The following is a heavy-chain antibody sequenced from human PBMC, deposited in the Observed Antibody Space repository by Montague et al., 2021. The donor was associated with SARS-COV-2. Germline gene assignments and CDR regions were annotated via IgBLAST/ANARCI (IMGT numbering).Heavy chain of an antibody. V-gene: IGHV3-49*04. Sequence: SLRLSCATSGFNFRDYGMSWARRAPGKGLEWVGFIRSEATGGTTNYAASVRGRFTISRDESKSILYLQMNSLEIEDTALYYCFIFCGGDCRNEAFDFWGQGTMVTVLS. CDR3: FIFCGGDCRNEAFDF. D-gene: IGHD2-21*02. CDR1: GFNFRDYG. J-gene: IGHJ3*01. CDR2: IRSEATGGTT.